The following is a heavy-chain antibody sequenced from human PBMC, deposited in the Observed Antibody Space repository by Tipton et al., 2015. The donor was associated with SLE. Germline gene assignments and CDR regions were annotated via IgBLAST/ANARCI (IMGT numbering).Heavy chain of an antibody. CDR3: ARGTISGWRLDY. D-gene: IGHD6-25*01. V-gene: IGHV1-8*02. Sequence: QLVQSGAEVKKPGASVKVSCKASGYTFTSYGINWVRQAPGQGLEWMGWMNPNSGNTGYAQKFQGRVTMTRNTSISTANMELSSLRPEDTAGYYCARGTISGWRLDYWGQGTVVTVSS. J-gene: IGHJ4*02. CDR1: GYTFTSYG. CDR2: MNPNSGNT.